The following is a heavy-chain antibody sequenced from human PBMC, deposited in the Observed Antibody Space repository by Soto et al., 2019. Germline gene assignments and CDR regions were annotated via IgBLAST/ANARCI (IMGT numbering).Heavy chain of an antibody. D-gene: IGHD3-10*01. CDR2: IYWDDDK. Sequence: QITLKESGPTLVKPTQTLTLTCTFSGFSLSTSGVGVGWIRQPPGKALEWLALIYWDDDKRYSPSLKSRLTITKDTSKNQVVLTMTNMDPVDTATYYCAHLNTHYYGSGNNYWGQGTLVTVSS. CDR1: GFSLSTSGVG. V-gene: IGHV2-5*02. J-gene: IGHJ4*02. CDR3: AHLNTHYYGSGNNY.